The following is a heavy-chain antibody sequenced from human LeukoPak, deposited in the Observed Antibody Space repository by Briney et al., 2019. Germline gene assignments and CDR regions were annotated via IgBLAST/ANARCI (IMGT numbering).Heavy chain of an antibody. Sequence: GGSLRLSCAASGFTFSSYGMHWVRQAPGKGLEWVAFIRYDGSNKYYADSVKGRFTISRDNSKNTLYLQMNSLRAEDTALYYCAKDVGYYGSGIDNFVYWGERTLVTVPS. CDR2: IRYDGSNK. CDR1: GFTFSSYG. V-gene: IGHV3-30*02. CDR3: AKDVGYYGSGIDNFVY. J-gene: IGHJ4*02. D-gene: IGHD3-10*01.